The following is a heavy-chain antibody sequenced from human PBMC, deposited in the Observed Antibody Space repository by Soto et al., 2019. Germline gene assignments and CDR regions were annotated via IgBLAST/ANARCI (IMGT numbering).Heavy chain of an antibody. Sequence: PSETLSLTCTVSGGSISSYYWSWIRQPPGKGLEWIGYIYYSGSTNYNPSLKSRVTISVDTSKNQFSLKLGSVTAADTAVYYCARRYAYSFDYWGQGTLLTVSS. CDR3: ARRYAYSFDY. D-gene: IGHD1-1*01. CDR2: IYYSGST. CDR1: GGSISSYY. V-gene: IGHV4-59*08. J-gene: IGHJ4*02.